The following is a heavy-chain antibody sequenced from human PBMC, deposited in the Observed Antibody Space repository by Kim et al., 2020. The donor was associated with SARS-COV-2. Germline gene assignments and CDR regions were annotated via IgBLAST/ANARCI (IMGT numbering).Heavy chain of an antibody. CDR2: ISGSGGST. CDR1: GFTFSSYA. D-gene: IGHD1-26*01. J-gene: IGHJ6*03. CDR3: AKSDGTSGFYYYYYIDV. Sequence: GGSLRLSCAASGFTFSSYAMSWVRQAPGKGLEWVSAISGSGGSTYYADSVKGRFTISRDNSKNTLYLQMNSLRAEDTAVYYCAKSDGTSGFYYYYYIDVWGKGTTVTVSS. V-gene: IGHV3-23*01.